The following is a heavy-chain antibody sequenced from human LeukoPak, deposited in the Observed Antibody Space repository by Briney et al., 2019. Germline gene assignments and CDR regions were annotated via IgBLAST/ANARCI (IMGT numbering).Heavy chain of an antibody. D-gene: IGHD4-17*01. CDR3: ARDGGDYSGYYYYMDV. CDR2: IKQDGSEK. J-gene: IGHJ6*03. V-gene: IGHV3-7*01. CDR1: GFSFSSYC. Sequence: GGSLRLSCAASGFSFSSYCMNWVRQAPGKGREGVANIKQDGSEKYYVDSVKGRFTISRDNAKNSLYLQMNSLRVEDTAVYYCARDGGDYSGYYYYMDVGGKGTTVTVSS.